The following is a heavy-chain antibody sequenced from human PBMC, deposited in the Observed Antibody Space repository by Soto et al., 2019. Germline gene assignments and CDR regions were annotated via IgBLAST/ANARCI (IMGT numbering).Heavy chain of an antibody. J-gene: IGHJ6*02. CDR3: ASVERTLSTPFAYGMDV. Sequence: QLQLQESGSGLVKPSQTLSLTCTVSGGSINSGGYSWIWIRQPPGKGLEWIGYIYHTGNTFYNPSLQSRVTISVYQSKNQFSLSLGSVTAADTAMYYCASVERTLSTPFAYGMDVWGQGTTVTVSS. CDR1: GGSINSGGYS. CDR2: IYHTGNT. V-gene: IGHV4-30-2*01. D-gene: IGHD2-2*01.